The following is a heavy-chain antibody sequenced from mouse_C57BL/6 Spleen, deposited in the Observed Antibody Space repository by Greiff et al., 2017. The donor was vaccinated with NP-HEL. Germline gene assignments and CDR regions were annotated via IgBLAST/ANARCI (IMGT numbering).Heavy chain of an antibody. D-gene: IGHD3-2*02. Sequence: VQLQQSGAELVKPGASVKLSCKASGYTFTSYWMQWVKQRPGQGLEWIGEIDPSDSYTNYNQKFKGKATLTVDTSSSTAYMQLSSLTSEDSAVYYCARSETAQATDFDYWGQGTTLTVSS. CDR1: GYTFTSYW. J-gene: IGHJ2*01. CDR3: ARSETAQATDFDY. V-gene: IGHV1-50*01. CDR2: IDPSDSYT.